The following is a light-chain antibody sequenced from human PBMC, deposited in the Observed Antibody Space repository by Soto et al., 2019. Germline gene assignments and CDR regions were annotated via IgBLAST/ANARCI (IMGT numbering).Light chain of an antibody. CDR1: SSDIGAYNY. J-gene: IGLJ1*01. CDR2: EVN. V-gene: IGLV2-14*03. Sequence: QSALTQPASVSGSPGQSITVSCTGSSSDIGAYNYVSWYQQHTGKAPKVIIYEVNNRPSGVSNRFSGSKSGNTASLTISGLQAEDEADYYCASFTTISTRVFGTGTKLTVL. CDR3: ASFTTISTRV.